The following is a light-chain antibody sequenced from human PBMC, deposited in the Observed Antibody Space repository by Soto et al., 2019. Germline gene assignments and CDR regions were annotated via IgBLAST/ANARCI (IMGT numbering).Light chain of an antibody. CDR2: AAS. CDR1: SGSIASNY. CDR3: SSSTSTTTLL. Sequence: LTQPHSVSESPGKTVTISYTGYSGSIASNYVQWYQHHPGNAPKLIIYAASNRPPGVSNRFSGSKSGNTASLTISGLQAEDEAEYYCSSSTSTTTLLFGGGTKLTVL. V-gene: IGLV2-14*01. J-gene: IGLJ2*01.